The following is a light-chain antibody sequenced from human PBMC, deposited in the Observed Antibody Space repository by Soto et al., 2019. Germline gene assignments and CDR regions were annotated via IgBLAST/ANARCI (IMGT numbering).Light chain of an antibody. V-gene: IGKV1-39*01. J-gene: IGKJ4*01. CDR1: QSIDTF. CDR2: ASS. CDR3: QQTHSSPLT. Sequence: DLHMTQSPSSLSASVGDRVTITCRASQSIDTFLNWYQQKPGKVPKLLIYASSTLQSGVPSRFSGSGSGSDFTLTISTLQPEDFATYYCQQTHSSPLTCGGGTKVEI.